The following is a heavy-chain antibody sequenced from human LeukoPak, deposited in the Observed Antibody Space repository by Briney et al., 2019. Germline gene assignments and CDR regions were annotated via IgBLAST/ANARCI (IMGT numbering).Heavy chain of an antibody. V-gene: IGHV4-59*01. J-gene: IGHJ4*02. Sequence: SETLSLTCTVSGGSISSYYWSWIRQPPGKGLEWIGYIYYSGSTNYNPSLKSRVTISVDTSKNQFSLKLSSVTAADTAVYYCAGGYSGYGSFDYWGQETLVTVSS. CDR1: GGSISSYY. CDR3: AGGYSGYGSFDY. D-gene: IGHD5-12*01. CDR2: IYYSGST.